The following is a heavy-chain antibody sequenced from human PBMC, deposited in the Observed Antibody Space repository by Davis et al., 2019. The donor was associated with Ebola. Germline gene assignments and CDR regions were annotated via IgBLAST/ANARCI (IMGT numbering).Heavy chain of an antibody. J-gene: IGHJ6*02. V-gene: IGHV5-10-1*01. CDR1: GYSFTSYW. D-gene: IGHD6-13*01. CDR2: IDPSDSYT. CDR3: ARQAWSAAAPSYYGMDV. Sequence: KVSCKGSGYSFTSYWISWVRQMPGKGLEWMGRIDPSDSYTNYSPSFQGHVTISADKSISTAYLQWSSLKASDTATYFCARQAWSAAAPSYYGMDVWGQGTTVTVSS.